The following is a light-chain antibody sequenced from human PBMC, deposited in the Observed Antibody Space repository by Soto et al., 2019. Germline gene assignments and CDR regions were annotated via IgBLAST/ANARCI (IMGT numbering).Light chain of an antibody. Sequence: DIHMTQSPSSLSASVGDRGTIACRASQSITSYLDWYQQKPGEAPKLLIFGASTLQSGVPSRFSGSGSGTDFTLTISSLQPEDFATYYCQQSYSTPWTFGQGTKVDIK. CDR1: QSITSY. J-gene: IGKJ1*01. CDR3: QQSYSTPWT. V-gene: IGKV1-39*01. CDR2: GAS.